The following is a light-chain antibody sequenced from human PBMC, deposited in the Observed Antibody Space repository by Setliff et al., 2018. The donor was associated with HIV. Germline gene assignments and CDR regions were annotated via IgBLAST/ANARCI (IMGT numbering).Light chain of an antibody. V-gene: IGLV2-14*01. CDR2: EVT. CDR1: SSDVGGYSY. J-gene: IGLJ1*01. Sequence: QSALTQPASVSGSPGQSITISCTGTSSDVGGYSYVSWYQQHPGKAPKLIIYEVTNRPSGVSNRFSGSKSGNTASLTISGLQAGDEADYYCSSYAITNTLPFGTGTKGTVL. CDR3: SSYAITNTLP.